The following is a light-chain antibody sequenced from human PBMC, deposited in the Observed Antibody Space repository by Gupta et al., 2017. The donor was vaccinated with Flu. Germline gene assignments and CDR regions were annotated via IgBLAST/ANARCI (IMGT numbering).Light chain of an antibody. Sequence: EMVLTQSPGPLSLSPGERATLSCRASQSVSSSYLAWYQQKPGQAPRLLIYGASSRATGIPDRFSGSESGTDFTLTISRLEPEDFAVYYCQQYGSAPWTFGQGTKVEIK. CDR3: QQYGSAPWT. J-gene: IGKJ1*01. V-gene: IGKV3-20*01. CDR1: QSVSSSY. CDR2: GAS.